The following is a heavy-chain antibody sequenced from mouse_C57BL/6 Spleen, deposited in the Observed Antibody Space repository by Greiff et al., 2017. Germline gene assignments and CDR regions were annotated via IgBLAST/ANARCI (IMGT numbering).Heavy chain of an antibody. CDR1: GYSITSGYY. CDR3: ARDYYGSEDWFAY. J-gene: IGHJ3*01. Sequence: DVKLQESGPGLVKPSQSLSLTCSVTGYSITSGYYWNWIRQFPGNKLEWMGYISYDGSNNYNPSLKNRISITRDTSKNQFFLKLNSVTTEDTATYYCARDYYGSEDWFAYWGQGTLVTVSA. V-gene: IGHV3-6*01. CDR2: ISYDGSN. D-gene: IGHD1-1*01.